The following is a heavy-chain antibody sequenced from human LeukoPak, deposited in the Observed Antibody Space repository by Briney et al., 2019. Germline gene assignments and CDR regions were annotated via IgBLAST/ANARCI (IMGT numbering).Heavy chain of an antibody. Sequence: GGSLRLSCAASGFTFSSYSMNWVRQAPGKGLEWVSSISSSSSYIYYADLVKGRFTISRDNAKNSLYLQMNSLRAEDTAVYYCARVTYYDSSGYSESYYYYGMDVWGQGTTVTVSS. CDR3: ARVTYYDSSGYSESYYYYGMDV. D-gene: IGHD3-22*01. J-gene: IGHJ6*02. V-gene: IGHV3-21*01. CDR2: ISSSSSYI. CDR1: GFTFSSYS.